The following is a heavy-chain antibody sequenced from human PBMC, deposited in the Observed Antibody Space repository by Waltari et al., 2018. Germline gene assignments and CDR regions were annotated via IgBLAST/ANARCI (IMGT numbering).Heavy chain of an antibody. CDR3: ARIFRPPGYSSGWYDY. CDR1: GYTFTGYY. J-gene: IGHJ4*02. D-gene: IGHD6-19*01. V-gene: IGHV1-2*02. Sequence: QVQLVQSGAEVKKPGASVKVSCKASGYTFTGYYMHWVRPAPGQGLEWMGWINPNSGGTNYAQKFQGRVTMTRDTSISTAYMELSRLRSDDTAVYYCARIFRPPGYSSGWYDYWGQGTLVTVSS. CDR2: INPNSGGT.